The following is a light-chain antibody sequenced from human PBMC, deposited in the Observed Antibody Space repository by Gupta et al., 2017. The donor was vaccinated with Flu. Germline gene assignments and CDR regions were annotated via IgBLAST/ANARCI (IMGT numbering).Light chain of an antibody. J-gene: IGKJ3*01. Sequence: PSFMSASVGDRVTITCRASQGMGRYLAWYQQKPGRAPKLLIYATSTLQSGVPSRFSGSGSGTEFTLTIDSLQPEDFANYYCERSDTYRFTFGSGARVDVK. CDR1: QGMGRY. V-gene: IGKV1-9*01. CDR2: ATS. CDR3: ERSDTYRFT.